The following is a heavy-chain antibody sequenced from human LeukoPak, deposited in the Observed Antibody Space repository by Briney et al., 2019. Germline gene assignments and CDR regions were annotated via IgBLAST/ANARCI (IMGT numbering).Heavy chain of an antibody. V-gene: IGHV1-8*01. Sequence: ASVKVSCKASGYTFTSYDINWVRQATGQGLEWMGWMNPNSGNTGYAQKFQGRVTMTRNTSISTAYMELSSLRSEDTAVYYCARDHNSKRYQLLYYYYYGMDVWGQGTTVTVSS. J-gene: IGHJ6*02. D-gene: IGHD2-2*01. CDR1: GYTFTSYD. CDR2: MNPNSGNT. CDR3: ARDHNSKRYQLLYYYYYGMDV.